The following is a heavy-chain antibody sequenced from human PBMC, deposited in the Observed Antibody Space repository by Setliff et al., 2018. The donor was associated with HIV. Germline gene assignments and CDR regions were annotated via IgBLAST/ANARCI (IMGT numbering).Heavy chain of an antibody. V-gene: IGHV3-33*08. CDR2: IHYDVSSK. D-gene: IGHD2-8*01. Sequence: GGSLRLSCAASGFTFSSYGMHWVRQAPGKGLEWVAFIHYDVSSKYYVDSVKGRFTISRDNAKNSLHLQMNSLRAEDTSMYYCARSPIRMRYFDYWGQGALVTVSS. CDR3: ARSPIRMRYFDY. CDR1: GFTFSSYG. J-gene: IGHJ4*02.